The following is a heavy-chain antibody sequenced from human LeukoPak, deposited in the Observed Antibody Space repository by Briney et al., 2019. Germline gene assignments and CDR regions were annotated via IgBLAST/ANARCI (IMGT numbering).Heavy chain of an antibody. D-gene: IGHD3-10*01. CDR2: IYTSGST. J-gene: IGHJ4*02. CDR3: ARGFLDGSGRVLVY. Sequence: SETLSLTCTVSGGSISSYYWNWIRQPAGKGLEWIGRIYTSGSTNYSPSLKSRVTMSVDTSKNQFSLKLSSVTAADTAVYYCARGFLDGSGRVLVYWGQGTPVTVSS. V-gene: IGHV4-4*07. CDR1: GGSISSYY.